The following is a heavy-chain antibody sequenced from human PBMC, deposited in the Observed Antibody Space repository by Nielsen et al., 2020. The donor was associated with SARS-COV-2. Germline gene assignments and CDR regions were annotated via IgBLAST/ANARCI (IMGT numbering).Heavy chain of an antibody. V-gene: IGHV3-23*01. CDR2: ISGSGGST. CDR3: AKGVPRSYFDY. CDR1: GFTFSSYA. J-gene: IGHJ4*02. Sequence: ESLKISCAASGFTFSSYAMSWVRQAPGKGLEWVSAISGSGGSTYYADSVKGRFTISRDNSKNTLYLQMNSLRAEDTAVYYCAKGVPRSYFDYWGQGTLVTVSS. D-gene: IGHD1-1*01.